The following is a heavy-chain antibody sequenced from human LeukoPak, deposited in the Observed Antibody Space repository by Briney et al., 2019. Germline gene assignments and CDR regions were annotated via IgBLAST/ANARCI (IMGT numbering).Heavy chain of an antibody. D-gene: IGHD2-15*01. J-gene: IGHJ5*02. Sequence: PSETLSLTCTVSGVSSSSYYWGWIRQPPGKGLEWIGSIYYSGSTYYNPSLKSRVTISVDTSKNQFSLKLSSVTAADTAVYYCASIDCSGGSCYHWPIPNNWFDPWGQGTLVTVSS. CDR1: GVSSSSYY. CDR2: IYYSGST. V-gene: IGHV4-39*01. CDR3: ASIDCSGGSCYHWPIPNNWFDP.